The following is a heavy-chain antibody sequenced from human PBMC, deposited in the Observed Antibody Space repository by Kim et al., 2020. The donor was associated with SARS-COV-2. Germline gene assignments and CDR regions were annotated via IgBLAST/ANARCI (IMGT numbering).Heavy chain of an antibody. J-gene: IGHJ4*02. Sequence: GGSLRLSCAASGFTFSSYEMNWVRQAPGKGLEWVSYISSSGSTIYYADSVKGRFTISRDNAKNSLYLQMNSLRAEDTAVYYCARDASPLRFLEWLPDYFDYWGQGTLVTVSS. D-gene: IGHD3-3*01. CDR3: ARDASPLRFLEWLPDYFDY. V-gene: IGHV3-48*03. CDR2: ISSSGSTI. CDR1: GFTFSSYE.